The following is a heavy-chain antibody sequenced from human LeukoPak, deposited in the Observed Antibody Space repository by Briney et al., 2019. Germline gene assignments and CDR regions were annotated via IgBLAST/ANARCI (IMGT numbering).Heavy chain of an antibody. V-gene: IGHV3-48*03. CDR1: GFTFSSYE. D-gene: IGHD4-17*01. CDR2: ISSSGSTI. J-gene: IGHJ4*02. CDR3: ARDREYGDYDY. Sequence: PGGSLRLSCAASGFTFSSYEMNWVRQAPGKGLEWVSYISSSGSTIYYADSVKGRLTISRDNAKNSLYLQMNSLRAEDTAVYYCARDREYGDYDYWGQGTLVTVSS.